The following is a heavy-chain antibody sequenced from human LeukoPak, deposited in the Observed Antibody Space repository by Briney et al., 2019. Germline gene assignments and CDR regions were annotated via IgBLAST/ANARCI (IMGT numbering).Heavy chain of an antibody. V-gene: IGHV3-23*01. CDR1: GFAFSNFA. CDR2: IRGSGGTT. J-gene: IGHJ4*02. Sequence: GGSLRLSCAASGFAFSNFAMSWVRQTPGKGLEWVSEIRGSGGTTYYADSVKGRFTISRDNSKNTLDLQMDSLRAEDTAVYYCAKERSGYIPFDYWGQGILVTVSS. D-gene: IGHD5-18*01. CDR3: AKERSGYIPFDY.